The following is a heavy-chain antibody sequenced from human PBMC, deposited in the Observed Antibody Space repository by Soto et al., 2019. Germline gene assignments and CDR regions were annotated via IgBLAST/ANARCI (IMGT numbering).Heavy chain of an antibody. D-gene: IGHD3-3*01. CDR3: ARDHYDFWSGYSYDAFDI. J-gene: IGHJ3*02. CDR1: GFTFSSYW. Sequence: EVQLVESGGGLVQPGGSLRLSCAASGFTFSSYWMSWVRQAPGKGLEWVANIKQDGSEKYYVDSVKGRFTISRDNAKHSLYLQMNSLRAEDTAVYYCARDHYDFWSGYSYDAFDIWVQGTMVTVSS. CDR2: IKQDGSEK. V-gene: IGHV3-7*01.